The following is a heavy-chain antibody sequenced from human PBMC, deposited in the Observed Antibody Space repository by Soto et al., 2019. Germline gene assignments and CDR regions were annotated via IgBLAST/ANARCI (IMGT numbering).Heavy chain of an antibody. CDR1: GGSFSGYY. CDR2: INHSGST. D-gene: IGHD2-15*01. CDR3: ARGNPHYSDCSGGSCYSHWFDP. J-gene: IGHJ5*02. V-gene: IGHV4-34*01. Sequence: SETLSLTCAVYGGSFSGYYWSWIRQPPGKELEWIGEINHSGSTNYNPSLKSRVTISVDTSKNQFSLKLSSVTAADTAVYYCARGNPHYSDCSGGSCYSHWFDPWGQGTLVTVSS.